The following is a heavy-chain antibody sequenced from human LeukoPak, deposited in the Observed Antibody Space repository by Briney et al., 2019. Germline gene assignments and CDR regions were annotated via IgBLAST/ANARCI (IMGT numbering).Heavy chain of an antibody. CDR2: INWNAGSR. CDR1: GFSFDDYG. CDR3: ARVSGGDGYNYGYYYYYMDV. Sequence: GGSLRLSCAASGFSFDDYGMSWVRRAPGKGLEWVSGINWNAGSRGYADSVKGRFTISRDNAKNSLSLQMNSLRAEDTALYYCARVSGGDGYNYGYYYYYMDVWGKGTTVTVSS. D-gene: IGHD5-24*01. J-gene: IGHJ6*03. V-gene: IGHV3-20*04.